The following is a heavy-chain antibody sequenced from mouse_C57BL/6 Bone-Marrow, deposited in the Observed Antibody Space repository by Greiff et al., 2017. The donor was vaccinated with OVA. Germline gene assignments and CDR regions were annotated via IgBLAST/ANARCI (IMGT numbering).Heavy chain of an antibody. CDR1: GFTFSSYA. CDR3: TRDYRGFAY. J-gene: IGHJ3*01. V-gene: IGHV5-9-1*02. D-gene: IGHD2-4*01. Sequence: LQESGEGLVKPGGSLKLSCAASGFTFSSYAMSWVRQTPEKRLEWVAYISSGGDYIYYADTVKGRFTISRDNARNTLYLQMSSLKSEDTAMYYCTRDYRGFAYWGQGTLVTVSA. CDR2: ISSGGDYI.